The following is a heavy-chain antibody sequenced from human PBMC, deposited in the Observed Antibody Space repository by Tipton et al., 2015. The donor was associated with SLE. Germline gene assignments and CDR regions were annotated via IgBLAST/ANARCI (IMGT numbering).Heavy chain of an antibody. Sequence: SLRLSCAASGFTVSSNYMSWVRQAPGKGLEWVSVIYSGGSTYYADSVKGRFTIPRDNSKNTLYLQINSLRAEDTAVYYCARQAPTGGPFAFDIWGQGTMVTVSS. CDR3: ARQAPTGGPFAFDI. CDR2: IYSGGST. V-gene: IGHV3-53*01. D-gene: IGHD4-17*01. CDR1: GFTVSSNY. J-gene: IGHJ3*02.